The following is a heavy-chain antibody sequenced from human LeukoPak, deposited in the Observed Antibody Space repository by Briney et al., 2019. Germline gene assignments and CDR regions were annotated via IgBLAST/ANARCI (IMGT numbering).Heavy chain of an antibody. D-gene: IGHD1-26*01. V-gene: IGHV1-2*02. J-gene: IGHJ4*02. Sequence: ASVKVSCKASGYTFTGYYMHWVRQAPGQGLEWMGWINPNSGGTNYAQKFQGRVTMTRDTSISTAYMELSRLRSDDTAVYYCARDQGGSFLFDYWGQGTLVTVCS. CDR2: INPNSGGT. CDR3: ARDQGGSFLFDY. CDR1: GYTFTGYY.